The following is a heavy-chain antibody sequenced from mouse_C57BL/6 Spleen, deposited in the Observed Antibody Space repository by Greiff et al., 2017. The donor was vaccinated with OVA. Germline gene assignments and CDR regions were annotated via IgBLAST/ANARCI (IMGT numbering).Heavy chain of an antibody. J-gene: IGHJ3*01. D-gene: IGHD1-1*01. CDR2: ISYDGSN. V-gene: IGHV3-6*01. Sequence: DVKLQESGPGLVKPSQSLSLTCSVTGYSITSGYYWNWIRQFPGNKLEWMGYISYDGSNNYNPSLKNRISITRDTSKNQFFLKVNSVTTEDTATYYCARDYYGSSCFAYWGQETLVTVSA. CDR3: ARDYYGSSCFAY. CDR1: GYSITSGYY.